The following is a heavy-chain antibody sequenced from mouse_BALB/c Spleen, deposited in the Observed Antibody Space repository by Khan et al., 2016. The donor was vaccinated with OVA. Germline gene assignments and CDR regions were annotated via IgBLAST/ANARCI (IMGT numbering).Heavy chain of an antibody. Sequence: QVQLQQSGPGLVQPSQSLSITCTVSGFSLNTYGIHWIRQSQGKGLEWLGVIRSGGSTDYNGAFISRLNITKDNSKSQVFFKMNSLQADDTAIYDCARNSYMYDFTYWGQGTLVTVSA. CDR1: GFSLNTYG. V-gene: IGHV2-2*01. J-gene: IGHJ3*01. CDR2: IRSGGST. CDR3: ARNSYMYDFTY. D-gene: IGHD2-14*01.